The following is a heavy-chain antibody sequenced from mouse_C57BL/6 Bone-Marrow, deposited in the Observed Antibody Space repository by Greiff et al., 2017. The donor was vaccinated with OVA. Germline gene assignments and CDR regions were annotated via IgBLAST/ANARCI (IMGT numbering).Heavy chain of an antibody. CDR3: ARHSNYDAMDY. CDR2: IDPSDSET. V-gene: IGHV1-52*01. CDR1: GYTFTSYW. J-gene: IGHJ4*01. Sequence: VQLQQPGAELVRPGSSVKLSCKASGYTFTSYWMHWVKQRPIQGLEWIGNIDPSDSETHYNQKFKDKATLTVDKSSSTAYMQLSSLTSEDSAVYYCARHSNYDAMDYWGQGTSVTVSS. D-gene: IGHD2-5*01.